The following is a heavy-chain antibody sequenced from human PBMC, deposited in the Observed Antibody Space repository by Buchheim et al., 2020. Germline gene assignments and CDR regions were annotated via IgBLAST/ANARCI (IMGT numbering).Heavy chain of an antibody. D-gene: IGHD3-3*01. CDR3: AKDLGMDFWSGYLYYYYGMDV. Sequence: EVQLLESGGGLVQPGGSLRLSCAASGFTFSSYAMSWVRQAPGKGLEWVSAISGSGGSTYYADSVKGRFTISRDNSKNTLYLQMNSLRAEDTAVYYCAKDLGMDFWSGYLYYYYGMDVWGQGTT. J-gene: IGHJ6*02. V-gene: IGHV3-23*01. CDR1: GFTFSSYA. CDR2: ISGSGGST.